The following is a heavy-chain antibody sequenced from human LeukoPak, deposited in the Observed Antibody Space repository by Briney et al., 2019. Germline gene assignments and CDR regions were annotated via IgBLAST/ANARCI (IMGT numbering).Heavy chain of an antibody. CDR2: ISSSSSYI. D-gene: IGHD6-13*01. CDR1: GFTFSSYS. Sequence: GGSLRLSCAASGFTFSSYSMNWVRQAPGKGLEWASSISSSSSYIYYADSVKGRFTISRDNAKNSLYLQMNSLRAEDTAVYYCARVLAAGDWPHAFDIWGQGTMVTVSS. CDR3: ARVLAAGDWPHAFDI. J-gene: IGHJ3*02. V-gene: IGHV3-21*01.